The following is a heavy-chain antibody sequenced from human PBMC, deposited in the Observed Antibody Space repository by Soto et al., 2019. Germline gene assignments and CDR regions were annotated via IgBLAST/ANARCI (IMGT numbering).Heavy chain of an antibody. D-gene: IGHD3-10*01. V-gene: IGHV4-31*03. Sequence: QVQLQESGPGLVKPSQTLSLTCTVSGGSISSGGYYWSWIRQHPGKGLEWIGYIYYSGSTYYNPSLKSRVTISVDTSKNPFSLKLSSVTAADTAVYYCARARYYGSGSYIVGTYYMDVWGKGTTVTVSS. J-gene: IGHJ6*03. CDR3: ARARYYGSGSYIVGTYYMDV. CDR2: IYYSGST. CDR1: GGSISSGGYY.